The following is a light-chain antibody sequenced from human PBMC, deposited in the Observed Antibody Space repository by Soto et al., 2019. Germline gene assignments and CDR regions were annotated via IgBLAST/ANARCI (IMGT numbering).Light chain of an antibody. J-gene: IGKJ1*01. CDR3: QQYGSSGT. CDR2: GAS. V-gene: IGKV3-20*01. CDR1: QSVSNNY. Sequence: EIVLTQSPGPLSLSPGGRAPLSCRASQSVSNNYLAWYQQKPGQAPRLLIYGASNRATGIPDRFSGSGSGTDFTLTISRLEPEDFAVYYCQQYGSSGTFGQGTKVDI.